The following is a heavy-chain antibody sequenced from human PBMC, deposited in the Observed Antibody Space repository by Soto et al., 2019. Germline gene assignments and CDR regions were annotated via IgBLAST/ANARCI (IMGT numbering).Heavy chain of an antibody. CDR1: GFTFSSYA. Sequence: VGSLRLSCAASGFTFSSYAMSWVRQAPGKGLEWVSAISGSGGSTYYADSVKGRFTISRDNSKNTLYLQMNSLRAEDTAVYYCALAPYSGGPLDYWGQGTLVTVSS. J-gene: IGHJ4*02. V-gene: IGHV3-23*01. D-gene: IGHD1-26*01. CDR2: ISGSGGST. CDR3: ALAPYSGGPLDY.